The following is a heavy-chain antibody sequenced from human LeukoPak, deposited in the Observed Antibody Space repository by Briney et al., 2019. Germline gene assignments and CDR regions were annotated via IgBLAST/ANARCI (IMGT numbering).Heavy chain of an antibody. J-gene: IGHJ3*02. D-gene: IGHD3-16*02. V-gene: IGHV4-34*01. CDR1: GGSFSGYY. CDR2: INHSGST. Sequence: SETLSLTCAVYGGSFSGYYWSWIRQPPGKGLEWIGEINHSGSTNYNPSLKSRVTISVDTSKNQFSLKLSSVTAADTVVYYCARRDYDYVWGSYRAFDIWGQGTMVTVSS. CDR3: ARRDYDYVWGSYRAFDI.